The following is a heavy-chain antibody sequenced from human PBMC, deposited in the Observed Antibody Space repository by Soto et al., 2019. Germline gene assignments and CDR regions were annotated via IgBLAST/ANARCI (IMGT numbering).Heavy chain of an antibody. D-gene: IGHD6-13*01. CDR3: ATTGYSSSWVNFDY. CDR2: IYYSGST. Sequence: SETLSLTCTVSGGSISSYYWSWIRQPPGKGLEWIGYIYYSGSTNYNPSLKSRVTISVDTSKNQFSLKLSSVTAADTAVYYCATTGYSSSWVNFDYWGQGTLVTVAA. V-gene: IGHV4-59*08. J-gene: IGHJ4*02. CDR1: GGSISSYY.